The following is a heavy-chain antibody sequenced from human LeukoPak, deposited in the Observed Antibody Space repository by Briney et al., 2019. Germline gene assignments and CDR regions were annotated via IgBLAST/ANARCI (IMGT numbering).Heavy chain of an antibody. Sequence: SETLSLTCTVCGGSISSGGYYWRWIRQHAGEGLEWIGYIYYSGSTYYTPSLKSRVTISVDTSKNQFSLKLSSVTAADTAVYYCARVWTSVYFDYWGQGTLVTVSS. CDR1: GGSISSGGYY. CDR2: IYYSGST. CDR3: ARVWTSVYFDY. J-gene: IGHJ4*02. D-gene: IGHD3/OR15-3a*01. V-gene: IGHV4-31*03.